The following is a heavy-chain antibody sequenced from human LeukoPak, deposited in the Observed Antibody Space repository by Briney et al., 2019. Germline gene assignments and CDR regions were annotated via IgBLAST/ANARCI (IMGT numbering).Heavy chain of an antibody. CDR1: GGSISSSSYY. CDR2: IYYSGST. Sequence: SQTLSLTCTVSGGSISSSSYYWGWIRQPPGKGLEWIGSIYYSGSTYYNPSLKSRVTISVDTSKNQFSLKLSSVTAAGTAVYYCARGDIVGGGYYYMDVWGKGTTVTVSS. D-gene: IGHD2-15*01. V-gene: IGHV4-39*07. CDR3: ARGDIVGGGYYYMDV. J-gene: IGHJ6*03.